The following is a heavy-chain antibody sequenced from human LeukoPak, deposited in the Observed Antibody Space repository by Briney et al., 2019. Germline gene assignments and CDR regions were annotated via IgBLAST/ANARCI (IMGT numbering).Heavy chain of an antibody. Sequence: SETLSLTCTVSGGSISSSSYYWGWIRQPPGKGLEWIGSIYYSGSTYYNPSLKSRVTISVDTSKNQFSLKLSSVTAADTAVYYCARDGRGYSYGYCEVWEVCSFDYWGQGILVTVSS. CDR2: IYYSGST. D-gene: IGHD5-18*01. J-gene: IGHJ4*02. V-gene: IGHV4-39*07. CDR1: GGSISSSSYY. CDR3: ARDGRGYSYGYCEVWEVCSFDY.